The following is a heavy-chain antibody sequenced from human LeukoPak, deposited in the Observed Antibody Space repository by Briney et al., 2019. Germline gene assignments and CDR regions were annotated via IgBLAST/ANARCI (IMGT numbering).Heavy chain of an antibody. V-gene: IGHV3-7*01. CDR2: INEDGSEK. D-gene: IGHD3-10*01. Sequence: GGSLRLSCAASAFTFSRYWTTWVRQAPGKGLEWVANINEDGSEKYYLDSVRGRFTISRDNAKNSLYLQMDSLRADDTAVYYCARLFVYGSGAEAFDYWGQGALVTVSS. J-gene: IGHJ4*02. CDR3: ARLFVYGSGAEAFDY. CDR1: AFTFSRYW.